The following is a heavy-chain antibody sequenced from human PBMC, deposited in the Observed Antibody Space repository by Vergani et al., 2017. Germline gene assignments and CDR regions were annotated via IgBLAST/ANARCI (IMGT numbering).Heavy chain of an antibody. V-gene: IGHV4-38-2*02. J-gene: IGHJ4*02. CDR3: ARDAATIFGVVIYYFDY. CDR1: GYSISSGYY. D-gene: IGHD3-3*01. CDR2: ISHSGST. Sequence: QVQLQQWGAGLVKPSETLSLTCTVSGYSISSGYYWGWIRQPPGKGLEWSGSISHSGSTYYNPSLKSRVTISVDTSKDQFSLKLSSVTAADAAGYYCARDAATIFGVVIYYFDYWGQGTLVTVSS.